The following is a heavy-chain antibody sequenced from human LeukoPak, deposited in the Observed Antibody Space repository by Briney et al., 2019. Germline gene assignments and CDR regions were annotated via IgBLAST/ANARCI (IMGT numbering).Heavy chain of an antibody. CDR2: IHGDGDNI. CDR3: ARAQVGAPTDL. J-gene: IGHJ5*02. CDR1: GFPFSSYA. Sequence: GGSLRLSCAASGFPFSSYAMYWVRQAPGKGLVWVARIHGDGDNISYADSVRGRFTIPRDNAKDTLYLHVNSLRPEDTAVYYCARAQVGAPTDLWGQGTLVTVSS. D-gene: IGHD1-26*01. V-gene: IGHV3-74*01.